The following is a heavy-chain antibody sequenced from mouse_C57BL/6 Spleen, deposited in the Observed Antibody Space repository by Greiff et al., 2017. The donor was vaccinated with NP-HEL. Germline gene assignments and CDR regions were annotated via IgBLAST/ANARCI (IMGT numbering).Heavy chain of an antibody. Sequence: EVQLQQSGAELVKPGASVKLSCKTSGYTFTSYWMHWVKQRPGQGLEWIGAIYPGNSDTSYNQKFKGKAKLTAVTSASTAYMELSSLTNEDSAVYYCQTAQEGAWFAYWGQGTLVTVSA. J-gene: IGHJ3*01. CDR2: IYPGNSDT. V-gene: IGHV1-5*01. CDR1: GYTFTSYW. D-gene: IGHD3-2*02. CDR3: QTAQEGAWFAY.